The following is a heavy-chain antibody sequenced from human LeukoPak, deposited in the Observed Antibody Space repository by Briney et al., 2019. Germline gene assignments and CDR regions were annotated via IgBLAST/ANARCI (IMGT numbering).Heavy chain of an antibody. CDR1: GYSISSGYY. D-gene: IGHD3-10*01. CDR3: ARNMATVVRVDS. V-gene: IGHV4-38-2*01. CDR2: IYHSGIT. J-gene: IGHJ5*01. Sequence: SETLSLTCAVSGYSISSGYYWGWLRQPPGRGLEWIGSIYHSGITYFKPSLRSRVTISIDTSKNQLSLKVNSVTAADTAVYYCARNMATVVRVDSWGQGTLVIVSS.